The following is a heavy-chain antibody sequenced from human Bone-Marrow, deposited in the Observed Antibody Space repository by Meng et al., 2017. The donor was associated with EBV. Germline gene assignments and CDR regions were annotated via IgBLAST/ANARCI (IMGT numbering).Heavy chain of an antibody. CDR1: GYTFSNYG. V-gene: IGHV1-18*01. CDR3: ARIGRFCGGDCYADY. Sequence: QVQLVQSGAEAKKPGASVKVFCKASGYTFSNYGIAWVRQAPGQGLEWMGWISGYDGNTNYEQKFQGRVTMTTDTSTSTAYMDLRSLRSDDTAVYYCARIGRFCGGDCYADYWGQGTLVTVFS. J-gene: IGHJ4*02. D-gene: IGHD2-21*01. CDR2: ISGYDGNT.